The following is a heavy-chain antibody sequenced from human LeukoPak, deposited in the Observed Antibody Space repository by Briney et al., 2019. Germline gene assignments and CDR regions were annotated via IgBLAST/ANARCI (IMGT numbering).Heavy chain of an antibody. V-gene: IGHV4-30-2*01. CDR2: IYHSGST. CDR1: GGSISSAGYY. Sequence: SQTLSLTCTVSGGSISSAGYYWSWIRQPPRKGLEWIGYIYHSGSTYYNPPLQSRVTISIDKSKNQFSLKLSSVTAADTAVYFCARGIFWSGYSLEYWGQGTLVTVSS. D-gene: IGHD3-3*01. CDR3: ARGIFWSGYSLEY. J-gene: IGHJ4*02.